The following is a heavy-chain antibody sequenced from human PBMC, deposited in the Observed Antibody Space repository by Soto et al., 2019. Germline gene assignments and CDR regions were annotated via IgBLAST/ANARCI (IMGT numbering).Heavy chain of an antibody. CDR1: GYTFTSYG. CDR2: ISAYNGNT. D-gene: IGHD3-10*01. Sequence: GASVKVSCKASGYTFTSYGISWVRQAPGQGLEWMGWISAYNGNTNYAQKLQGRVTMTTDTSTSTAYMELRSLRSDDTAVYYCARDFPLYYGSGGQRNYFDYWGQGTLVTVSS. V-gene: IGHV1-18*04. J-gene: IGHJ4*02. CDR3: ARDFPLYYGSGGQRNYFDY.